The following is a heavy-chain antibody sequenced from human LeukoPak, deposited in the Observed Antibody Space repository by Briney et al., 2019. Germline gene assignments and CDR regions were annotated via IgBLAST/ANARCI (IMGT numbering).Heavy chain of an antibody. D-gene: IGHD6-19*01. CDR3: ARWAGAHGGYFDY. CDR2: IWYDGSNK. J-gene: IGHJ4*02. Sequence: GGSLRLSCAASGFTFSSYGMHWVRQAPGKGLEWVAVIWYDGSNKYYADSVKGRFTISRDNSKNTLYLQMNSLRAEDTAVYYCARWAGAHGGYFDYWGQGTLVTVSS. CDR1: GFTFSSYG. V-gene: IGHV3-33*01.